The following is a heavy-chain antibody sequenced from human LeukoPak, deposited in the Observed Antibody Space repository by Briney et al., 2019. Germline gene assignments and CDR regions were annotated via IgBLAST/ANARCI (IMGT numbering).Heavy chain of an antibody. J-gene: IGHJ4*02. CDR2: INPSSGGT. Sequence: GASVKVSFKASGYTFTGYYMHWVRQAPGQGLEWMGWINPSSGGTNYAQKFQGRVTMTRDTSISTAYKELSRLRSDDTAVYYCARGDSSPYYYFDYWGQGTLVTVSS. CDR3: ARGDSSPYYYFDY. V-gene: IGHV1-2*02. D-gene: IGHD3-22*01. CDR1: GYTFTGYY.